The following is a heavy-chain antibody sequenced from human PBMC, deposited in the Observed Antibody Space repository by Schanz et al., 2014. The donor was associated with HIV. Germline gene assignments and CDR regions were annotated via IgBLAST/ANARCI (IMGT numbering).Heavy chain of an antibody. V-gene: IGHV3-21*01. CDR3: ARDYRFLQEYYYGMDV. D-gene: IGHD3-3*01. J-gene: IGHJ6*02. Sequence: EVQLVESGGGLVKPGGSLRLSCAASGFTFSSYNMNWVRQAPGKGLEWVSSISTSSTYIYYADSVKGRFTISRDNAKNSLFLQMNSLRAEDTAVYYCARDYRFLQEYYYGMDVWGQGTTVTVSS. CDR1: GFTFSSYN. CDR2: ISTSSTYI.